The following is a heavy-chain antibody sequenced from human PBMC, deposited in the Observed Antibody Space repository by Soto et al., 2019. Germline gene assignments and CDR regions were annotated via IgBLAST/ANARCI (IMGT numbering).Heavy chain of an antibody. J-gene: IGHJ4*02. D-gene: IGHD1-1*01. V-gene: IGHV3-23*01. CDR2: ISDTGGST. CDR3: AKRERRSHWTEFDS. Sequence: PGRSLRLSCAASGFTFSSYAMYWVRQAPGKGLEWVSTISDTGGSTYYADSVKGRFTISRDNSKNTLFLQMNSLRAEDTALYYCAKRERRSHWTEFDSWGQGTLVTVSS. CDR1: GFTFSSYA.